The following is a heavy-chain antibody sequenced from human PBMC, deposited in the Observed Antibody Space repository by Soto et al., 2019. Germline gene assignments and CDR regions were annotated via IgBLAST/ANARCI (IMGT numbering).Heavy chain of an antibody. CDR2: INQPGKQT. V-gene: IGHV3-23*03. CDR3: VKDRHPRGIWTIHF. J-gene: IGHJ4*02. Sequence: GGSLRLACAASGFIFSTYIMNWVRQVSGKGLEWVSGINQPGKQTWYADSVKGRFTISRDNSENFLFLQMNSLRVEDTAVYYCVKDRHPRGIWTIHFCGQAVLVSGSS. CDR1: GFIFSTYI. D-gene: IGHD3-9*01.